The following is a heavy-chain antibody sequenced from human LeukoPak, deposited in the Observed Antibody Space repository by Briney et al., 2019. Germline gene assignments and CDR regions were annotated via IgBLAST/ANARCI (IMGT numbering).Heavy chain of an antibody. CDR3: ARGQARLSWFDP. D-gene: IGHD6-19*01. Sequence: PSETLSLTCTVSGYSISSGYYWGWIRQPPGKGLEWIGTIYHSGSTYYNPSLKSRVTISVDTSKNQFPLKLSSVTAADTAVYYCARGQARLSWFDPWGQGTLVTVSS. J-gene: IGHJ5*02. V-gene: IGHV4-38-2*02. CDR2: IYHSGST. CDR1: GYSISSGYY.